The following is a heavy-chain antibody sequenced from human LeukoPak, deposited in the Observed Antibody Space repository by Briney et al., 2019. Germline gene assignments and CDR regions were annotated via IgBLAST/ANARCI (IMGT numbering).Heavy chain of an antibody. Sequence: PGGSLRPSCSASGFTFSSYAMHWVRQAPGKGLEYVSAISSNGDNTNYADSVKGRFTVSRDNSTNTLQLQMSSLRTEDTAVYSCVKAQGGVIYSAYGWDYWGQGTLVTVSS. CDR3: VKAQGGVIYSAYGWDY. CDR2: ISSNGDNT. V-gene: IGHV3-64D*09. J-gene: IGHJ4*02. D-gene: IGHD3-16*01. CDR1: GFTFSSYA.